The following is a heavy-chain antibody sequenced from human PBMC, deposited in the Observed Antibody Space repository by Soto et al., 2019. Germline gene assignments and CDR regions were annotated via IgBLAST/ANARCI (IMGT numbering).Heavy chain of an antibody. CDR2: FWFDGSNR. D-gene: IGHD2-15*01. CDR3: ANWGRAGGGFDY. J-gene: IGHJ4*02. CDR1: TYRFTSSG. V-gene: IGHV3-33*06. Sequence: QVQLVESGGGVVQPGKSLRLSCTASTYRFTSSGMHWVRQAPGKGLEWLAVFWFDGSNRFYADSVKGRFTISRDSAENTLHLQMNSLRPDDTAVYYCANWGRAGGGFDYWGQGTLVTVSS.